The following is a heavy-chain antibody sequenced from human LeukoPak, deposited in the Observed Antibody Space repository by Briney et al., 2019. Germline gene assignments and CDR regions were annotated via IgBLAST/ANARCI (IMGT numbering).Heavy chain of an antibody. Sequence: GGSLRLSCEASGGTFSSCAMSWVRPAPGEGLEWVSAINGNGDMIYYADAVKGRFTISRDNSRNTLYLQMDSLRAGDTAVYYCAKWGAQSGSYRVLDYWGQGTLVTVSS. D-gene: IGHD1-26*01. CDR3: AKWGAQSGSYRVLDY. CDR1: GGTFSSCA. CDR2: INGNGDMI. V-gene: IGHV3-23*01. J-gene: IGHJ4*02.